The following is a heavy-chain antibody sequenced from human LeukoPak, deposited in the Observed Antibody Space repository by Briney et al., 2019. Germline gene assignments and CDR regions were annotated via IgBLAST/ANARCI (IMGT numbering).Heavy chain of an antibody. CDR3: AKKYDYVWGSPGD. J-gene: IGHJ4*02. CDR2: ISYDGSNK. V-gene: IGHV3-30*18. CDR1: GFTFSSYG. D-gene: IGHD3-16*01. Sequence: QSRRSLRLSCAASGFTFSSYGMHWVRQAPGKGLERVAVISYDGSNKYYADSVKGRFTISRDNSKNTLYLQMNSLRAEDTAVYYCAKKYDYVWGSPGDWGQGTLVTVSS.